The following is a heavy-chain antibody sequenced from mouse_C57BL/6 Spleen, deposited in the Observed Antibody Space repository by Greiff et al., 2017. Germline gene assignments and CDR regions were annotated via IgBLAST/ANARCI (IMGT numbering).Heavy chain of an antibody. J-gene: IGHJ3*01. CDR1: GYTFTSYW. V-gene: IGHV1-53*01. CDR3: ARGDAMVTTSWFAD. D-gene: IGHD2-1*01. CDR2: INPSNGGT. Sequence: QVQLQQPGTELVKPGASVKLSCKASGYTFTSYWMHWVKQRPGQGLEWIGNINPSNGGTNYNEKFKSKATLTVDKSSSTAYMQLSSLTSEDSAVYYCARGDAMVTTSWFADWGQGTLVTVSA.